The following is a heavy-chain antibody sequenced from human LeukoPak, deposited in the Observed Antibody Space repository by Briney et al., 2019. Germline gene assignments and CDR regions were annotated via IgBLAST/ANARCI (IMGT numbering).Heavy chain of an antibody. J-gene: IGHJ4*02. CDR2: ITGSGGSI. D-gene: IGHD1-14*01. CDR3: ATPNRFFDY. Sequence: GGSLRLSCAASGFTFSEYAMSWVRQAPGKGLEWVSAITGSGGSIYYADSVKGRFTISRDNSINTLFLQMNSLRAEDTAVYYCATPNRFFDYWGQGTLVTVSS. V-gene: IGHV3-23*01. CDR1: GFTFSEYA.